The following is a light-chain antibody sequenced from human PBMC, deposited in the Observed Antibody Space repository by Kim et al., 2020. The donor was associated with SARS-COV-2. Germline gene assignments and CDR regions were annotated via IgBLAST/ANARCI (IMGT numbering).Light chain of an antibody. J-gene: IGKJ2*01. CDR1: QGISSY. CDR3: QQLNSYPLYA. Sequence: DIQLTQSPSFLSASVGDRVTITCRASQGISSYLAWYQQKPGKAPKLLIYVASTLQSGVPSRFSGSGSGTEFTLTISSLQPEDFATYYCQQLNSYPLYAFGQETKLEI. V-gene: IGKV1-9*01. CDR2: VAS.